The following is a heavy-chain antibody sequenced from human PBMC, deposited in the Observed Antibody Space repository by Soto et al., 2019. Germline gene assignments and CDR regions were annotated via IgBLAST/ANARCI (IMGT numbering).Heavy chain of an antibody. Sequence: PSETLCLTCAVSSGSLSSHHWSWIRQPPGKCLEWIGFVSYTGNTKYNPAPKSRLTISLDTCKSQLSLRLRSVTAADTADYYCARGLAALDPWGQGTLVTVSS. J-gene: IGHJ5*02. D-gene: IGHD2-15*01. CDR1: SGSLSSHH. CDR3: ARGLAALDP. CDR2: VSYTGNT. V-gene: IGHV4-59*11.